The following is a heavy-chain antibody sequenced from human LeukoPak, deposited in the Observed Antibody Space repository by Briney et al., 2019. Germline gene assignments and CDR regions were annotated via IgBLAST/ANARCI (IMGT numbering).Heavy chain of an antibody. D-gene: IGHD3-22*01. CDR3: AKAGAPYYYYDSSGPYPEVYYFDY. J-gene: IGHJ4*02. CDR2: ISGSGGST. V-gene: IGHV3-23*01. Sequence: PGGSLRLSCVASGFTFSSCAMSWVRQAPGKGLEWVSAISGSGGSTYYADSVKGRFTISRDNSKNTLYLQMNSLRAEDTAVYYCAKAGAPYYYYDSSGPYPEVYYFDYWGQGTLVTVSS. CDR1: GFTFSSCA.